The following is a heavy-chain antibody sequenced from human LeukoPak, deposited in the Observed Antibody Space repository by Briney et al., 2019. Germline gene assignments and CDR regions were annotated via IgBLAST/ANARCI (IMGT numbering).Heavy chain of an antibody. CDR1: GYSFTSYW. V-gene: IGHV5-51*01. Sequence: GESLKISCKGSGYSFTSYWIGWVRQMPGKGLEWMGITYPGDSDTRYSPAFQGQVTISADKSISTAYLQWSSLKASDTAMYYCARHSGGTPGYYYGMDVWGQGTTVTVSS. CDR2: TYPGDSDT. CDR3: ARHSGGTPGYYYGMDV. J-gene: IGHJ6*02. D-gene: IGHD2-15*01.